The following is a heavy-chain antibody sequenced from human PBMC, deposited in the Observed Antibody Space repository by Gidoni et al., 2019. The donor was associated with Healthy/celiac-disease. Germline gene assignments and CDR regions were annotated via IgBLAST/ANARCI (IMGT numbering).Heavy chain of an antibody. CDR1: GVSISSSSYY. CDR2: IYYSGST. Sequence: QLQLQESGPGLVKPSETLSLPCTVSGVSISSSSYYWGWIRQPPGKGLEWIGSIYYSGSTYYNPSLKSRVTISVDTSKNQFSLKLSSVTAADTAVYYCASFIAAQEPRFDPWGQGTLVTVSS. CDR3: ASFIAAQEPRFDP. J-gene: IGHJ5*02. V-gene: IGHV4-39*01. D-gene: IGHD6-6*01.